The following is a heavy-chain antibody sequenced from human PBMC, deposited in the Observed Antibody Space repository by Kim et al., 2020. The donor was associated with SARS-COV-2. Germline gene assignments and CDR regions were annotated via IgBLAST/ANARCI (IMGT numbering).Heavy chain of an antibody. J-gene: IGHJ6*02. D-gene: IGHD5-18*01. CDR1: GFTFSDYY. V-gene: IGHV3-11*01. CDR3: ARDHSGTAMALRGVDGMDV. Sequence: GGSLRLSCAASGFTFSDYYMSWIRQAPGKGLEWVSYISSSGSTIYYADSVKGRFTISRDNAKNSLYLQMNSLRAEDTAVYYCARDHSGTAMALRGVDGMDVWGQGTTVTVSS. CDR2: ISSSGSTI.